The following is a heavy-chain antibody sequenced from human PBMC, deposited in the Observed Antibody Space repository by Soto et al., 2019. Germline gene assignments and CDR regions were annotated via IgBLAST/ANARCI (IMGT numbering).Heavy chain of an antibody. CDR3: ARWDRIAAAGTFYYGMDV. V-gene: IGHV3-48*03. CDR1: GFTFSSYE. D-gene: IGHD6-13*01. J-gene: IGHJ6*02. CDR2: ISSSGSTI. Sequence: PGGSLRLSCAASGFTFSSYEMNWVRQAPGKGLEWVSYISSSGSTIYYADSVKGRFTISRDNAKNSLYLQMNSLRAEDTAVYYCARWDRIAAAGTFYYGMDVWGQGTTVTVSS.